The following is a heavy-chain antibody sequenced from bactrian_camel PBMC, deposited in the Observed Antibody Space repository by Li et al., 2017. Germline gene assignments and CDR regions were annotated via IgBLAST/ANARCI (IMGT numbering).Heavy chain of an antibody. V-gene: IGHV3S53*01. J-gene: IGHJ4*01. Sequence: HVQLVESGGGSVETGGSLRLSCTASGYTHVYTRYTLAWFRQAPLHEREGVASITSDGITNYADSVQGRFSISRDNSKNTVYLQMNSLKSEDTALYYCATDLALQTTDLVVVATAAYWGQGTQVTVS. CDR1: GYTHVYTRYT. CDR3: ATDLALQTTDLVVVATAAY. D-gene: IGHD2*01. CDR2: ITSDGIT.